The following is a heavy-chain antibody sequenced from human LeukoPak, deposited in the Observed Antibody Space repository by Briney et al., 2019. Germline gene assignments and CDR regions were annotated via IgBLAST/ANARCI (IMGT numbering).Heavy chain of an antibody. D-gene: IGHD2-15*01. Sequence: SQTLSLTCTVSGGSISGGGYYWSWIRQHPGKGLEWIGYIYYSGSTYYNPSLKSRVTISVDTSKNQFSLKLSSVTAADTAVYYCARAYCSGGSCEWFDPWGQGTLVTVSS. V-gene: IGHV4-31*03. CDR3: ARAYCSGGSCEWFDP. CDR2: IYYSGST. CDR1: GGSISGGGYY. J-gene: IGHJ5*02.